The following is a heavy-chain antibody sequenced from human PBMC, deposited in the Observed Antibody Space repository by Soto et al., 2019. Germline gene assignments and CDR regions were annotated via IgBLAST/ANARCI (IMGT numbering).Heavy chain of an antibody. CDR3: AKDPLLTYCGGDCYSDYYYGMDV. V-gene: IGHV3-23*01. Sequence: GGSLRLSCAASGFSFSSYAMSWVRQAPGNGLEWVSAISGSGGSTYYADSVKGRFTISRDNSKNTLYLQMNGLRAEDTAVYYCAKDPLLTYCGGDCYSDYYYGMDVWGQGTTVTVSS. CDR2: ISGSGGST. D-gene: IGHD2-21*02. CDR1: GFSFSSYA. J-gene: IGHJ6*02.